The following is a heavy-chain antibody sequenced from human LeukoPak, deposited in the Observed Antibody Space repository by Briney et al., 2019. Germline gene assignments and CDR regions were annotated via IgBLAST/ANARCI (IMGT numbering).Heavy chain of an antibody. CDR3: ARGRKQWLVLGGGDLDY. D-gene: IGHD6-19*01. CDR1: GHTFTSYY. CDR2: INPSGGST. V-gene: IGHV1-46*01. J-gene: IGHJ4*02. Sequence: ASVKVSCKASGHTFTSYYMHWVRQAPGQGLEWMGIINPSGGSTSYAQKFQGRVTMTRDMSTSTVYMELSSLRSEDTAVYYCARGRKQWLVLGGGDLDYWGQGTLVTVSS.